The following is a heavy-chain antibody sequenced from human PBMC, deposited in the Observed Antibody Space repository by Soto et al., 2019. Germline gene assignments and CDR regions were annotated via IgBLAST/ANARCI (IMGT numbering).Heavy chain of an antibody. CDR1: GFTFSSDW. CDR2: IKQDGSEK. Sequence: GSLRLSCAASGFTFSSDWMGWVRQAPGKGLEWVANIKQDGSEKYYVDSVKGRFTISRDNAESSLYLQMNSLRADETAVYYCARGRVATPPYQYYYMDVWGKGTTVTVSS. V-gene: IGHV3-7*01. J-gene: IGHJ6*03. CDR3: ARGRVATPPYQYYYMDV. D-gene: IGHD5-12*01.